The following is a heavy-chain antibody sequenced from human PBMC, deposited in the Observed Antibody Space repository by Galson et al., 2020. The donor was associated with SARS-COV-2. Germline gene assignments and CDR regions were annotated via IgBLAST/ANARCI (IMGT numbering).Heavy chain of an antibody. V-gene: IGHV3-23*03. Sequence: GGSLRLSCAASGFTFSTYAMTWVRQAPGKGLEWVSVIYSGGGTFYADSVKGRFTISRDNSKNTLYLQMSSLRADDTAIYYCAKFESHAFDIWGQGTMVTVSS. CDR3: AKFESHAFDI. CDR2: IYSGGGT. J-gene: IGHJ3*02. CDR1: GFTFSTYA.